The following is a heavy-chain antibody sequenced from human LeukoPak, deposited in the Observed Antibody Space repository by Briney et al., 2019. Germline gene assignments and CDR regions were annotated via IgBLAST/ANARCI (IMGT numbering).Heavy chain of an antibody. Sequence: GSSPILCCAASGFNFSGYWMTWVRPAPGKGLEWVANIKQDGTEKYYVDSVKGRFSISRDNAKNSLYLQMNSLRDEDTAVYYCTRGRYNDYWGQGTLVTVSS. CDR1: GFNFSGYW. J-gene: IGHJ4*02. V-gene: IGHV3-7*01. D-gene: IGHD2-2*02. CDR3: TRGRYNDY. CDR2: IKQDGTEK.